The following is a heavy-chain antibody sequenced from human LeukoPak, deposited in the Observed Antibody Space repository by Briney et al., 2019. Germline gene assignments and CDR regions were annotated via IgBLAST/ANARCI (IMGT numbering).Heavy chain of an antibody. V-gene: IGHV3-74*03. D-gene: IGHD3-22*01. CDR1: GFILNFNRYW. CDR2: IKSYADGSGT. J-gene: IGHJ4*02. CDR3: AQYGSGYYYFDY. Sequence: GGSLRLSCEASGFILNFNRYWMHWVRQAPGKGLVWVSCIKSYADGSGTTYADSVKGRLTISRDNSKNMLYLQMNSLRAEDTAVYYCAQYGSGYYYFDYWGQGTLVTVSS.